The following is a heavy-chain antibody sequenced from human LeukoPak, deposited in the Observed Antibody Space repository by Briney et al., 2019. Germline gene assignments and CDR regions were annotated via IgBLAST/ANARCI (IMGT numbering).Heavy chain of an antibody. J-gene: IGHJ5*02. V-gene: IGHV4-59*01. CDR2: IHYSGST. CDR3: ARGHDSTGYLRGWFDP. D-gene: IGHD3-22*01. Sequence: SETLSLICIVSGGSISSYYRSWIRQPPGKGLEWIGYIHYSGSTKYNPSLKSRVTISVDTSKNQFSLKLTSVTAADTAVYYCARGHDSTGYLRGWFDPWGQGTLVTVSS. CDR1: GGSISSYY.